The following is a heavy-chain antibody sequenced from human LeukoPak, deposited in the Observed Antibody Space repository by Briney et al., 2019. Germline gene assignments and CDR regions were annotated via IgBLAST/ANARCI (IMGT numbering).Heavy chain of an antibody. D-gene: IGHD2-21*01. Sequence: PGGSLRLSCAASGFTFSSYAMHWVRKAPGKGLGWVAVISYDGSNKYYADSVKGRFTISRDNSKNTLYLQMNSLRAEDTAVYYCASPYGGDQTVYFDYWGQGTLVTVSS. CDR3: ASPYGGDQTVYFDY. CDR1: GFTFSSYA. J-gene: IGHJ4*02. CDR2: ISYDGSNK. V-gene: IGHV3-30-3*01.